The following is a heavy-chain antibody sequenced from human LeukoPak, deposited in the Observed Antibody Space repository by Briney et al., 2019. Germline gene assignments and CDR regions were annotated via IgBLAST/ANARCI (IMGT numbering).Heavy chain of an antibody. CDR1: GYPFTSYG. J-gene: IGHJ4*02. CDR3: ARRDRRHFDY. CDR2: ISAYNGNT. V-gene: IGHV1-18*01. D-gene: IGHD3-22*01. Sequence: ASVKVSCTASGYPFTSYGISWVRQAPGQGLEWMGWISAYNGNTNYAQNLQGRVTMTTDTSTSTAYMELRSLRSDDTAVYYCARRDRRHFDYWGQGTLVTVSS.